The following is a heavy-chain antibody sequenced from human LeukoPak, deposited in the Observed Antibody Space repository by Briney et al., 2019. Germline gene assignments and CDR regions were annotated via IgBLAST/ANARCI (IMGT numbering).Heavy chain of an antibody. V-gene: IGHV1-18*01. D-gene: IGHD3-9*01. CDR3: ARATYFDWLLGPDYYYYMDV. CDR1: GYTFTSYG. CDR2: ISAYNGNT. J-gene: IGHJ6*03. Sequence: GASVKVSCKASGYTFTSYGISWVRQAPGQGLEWMGWISAYNGNTNYAQKLQGRVTMTTDTSTSTAYMELRSLRSDDTAVYYCARATYFDWLLGPDYYYYMDVWGKGTTVTVSS.